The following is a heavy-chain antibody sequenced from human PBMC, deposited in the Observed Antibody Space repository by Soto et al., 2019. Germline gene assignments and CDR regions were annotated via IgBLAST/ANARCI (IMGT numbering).Heavy chain of an antibody. CDR3: ARARRDGNTGYPLDV. CDR1: GFTFSSYW. J-gene: IGHJ6*02. CDR2: IKQDRSEN. Sequence: EVHLVESGGGLVQPGGSLRLSCAASGFTFSSYWMSWVRQAPGKGLGWVASIKQDRSENSYVESLKGQFTCSRDNAKNSLYLQMTSPRAVDTALYNSARARRDGNTGYPLDVWGQGTTVTVSS. V-gene: IGHV3-7*03. D-gene: IGHD5-12*01.